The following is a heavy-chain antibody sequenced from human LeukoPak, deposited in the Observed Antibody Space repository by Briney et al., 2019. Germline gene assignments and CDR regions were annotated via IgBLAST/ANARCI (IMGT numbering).Heavy chain of an antibody. CDR2: INSRSTTL. Sequence: GGSLRLSCAASGLTFTYYHMHWVRQAPGKGLEWVSYINSRSTTLYYADSVKGRFTISRDNAMNSLYLEINSLRAEDTAVYYCARGTYSSGWLEFSDFDFWGQGILVTVSS. CDR3: ARGTYSSGWLEFSDFDF. CDR1: GLTFTYYH. V-gene: IGHV3-48*01. J-gene: IGHJ4*02. D-gene: IGHD6-19*01.